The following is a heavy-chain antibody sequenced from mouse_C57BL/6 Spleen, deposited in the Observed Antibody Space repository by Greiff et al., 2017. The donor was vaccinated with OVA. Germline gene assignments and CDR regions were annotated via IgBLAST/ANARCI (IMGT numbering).Heavy chain of an antibody. V-gene: IGHV1-85*01. CDR3: ARFPYYYGSSYYFDY. J-gene: IGHJ2*01. CDR2: IYPRDGST. Sequence: QVHVKQSGPELVKPGASVKLSCKASGYTFTSYDINWVKQRPGQGLEWIGWIYPRDGSTKYNEKFKGKATLTVDTSSSTAYMELHSLTSEDSAVYFCARFPYYYGSSYYFDYWGQGTTLTVSS. CDR1: GYTFTSYD. D-gene: IGHD1-1*01.